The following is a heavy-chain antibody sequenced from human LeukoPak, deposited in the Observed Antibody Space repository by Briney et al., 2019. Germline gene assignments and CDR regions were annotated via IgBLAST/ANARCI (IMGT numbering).Heavy chain of an antibody. D-gene: IGHD1-26*01. CDR1: GGSISSGGYY. CDR3: ARDRRWELLHAFDI. J-gene: IGHJ3*02. Sequence: SETLSLTCTVSGGSISSGGYYWSWIRQHPGKGLEWIGYIYYSGSTYYNPSLKSRVIISVDTSKNQFSLELTSVTAADTAVYYCARDRRWELLHAFDIWGQGTMVTVSS. CDR2: IYYSGST. V-gene: IGHV4-31*03.